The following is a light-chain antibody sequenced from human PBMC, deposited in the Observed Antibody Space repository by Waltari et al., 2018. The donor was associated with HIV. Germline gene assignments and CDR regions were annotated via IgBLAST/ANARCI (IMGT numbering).Light chain of an antibody. J-gene: IGKJ4*01. CDR2: WAS. CDR3: QQYYSLPPT. Sequence: DIVMTQSPDSLAVPLGERATITCRSSRTIRYDSNNQNYLAWYQQKPGQPPRVLIYWASTRAAGVPDRFSGSGSGTDFSLTISGLQADDVAVYYCQQYYSLPPTFGGGTRVEI. V-gene: IGKV4-1*01. CDR1: RTIRYDSNNQNY.